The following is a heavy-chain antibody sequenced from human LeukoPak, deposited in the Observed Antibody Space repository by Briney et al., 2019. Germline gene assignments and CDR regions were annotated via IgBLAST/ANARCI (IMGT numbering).Heavy chain of an antibody. J-gene: IGHJ3*01. V-gene: IGHV1-2*02. CDR3: ARWSVTRVRCDAFDV. CDR1: GYTFTDYY. D-gene: IGHD4-17*01. Sequence: ASVKVSCKASGYTFTDYYMHWVRQAPGQGLEWMGWIDAKSGDTNYAQKFQGRVSMTRDTSISTVYMELGRLTFDDTAIYYCARWSVTRVRCDAFDVWGRGTVVSVS. CDR2: IDAKSGDT.